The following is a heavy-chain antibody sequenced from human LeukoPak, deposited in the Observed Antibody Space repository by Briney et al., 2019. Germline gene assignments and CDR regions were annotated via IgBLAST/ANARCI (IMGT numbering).Heavy chain of an antibody. Sequence: PQTLSLTCTVSGGSISSGGYYWSWVRQHPGKGLEWIGYIYYSGSTYYNPSLQSRVTISKDTSKNQFSLKLSSVTAADTAVYYCARRAPSAGYFDLWGRGTLVTVSS. J-gene: IGHJ2*01. CDR1: GGSISSGGYY. CDR2: IYYSGST. CDR3: ARRAPSAGYFDL. V-gene: IGHV4-31*03.